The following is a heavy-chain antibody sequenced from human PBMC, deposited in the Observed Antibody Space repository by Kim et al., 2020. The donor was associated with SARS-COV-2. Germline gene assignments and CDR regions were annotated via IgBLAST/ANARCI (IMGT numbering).Heavy chain of an antibody. D-gene: IGHD3-22*01. CDR2: IDWDDDK. CDR1: GFSLSTSGMC. V-gene: IGHV2-70*01. J-gene: IGHJ6*02. CDR3: ARIPPPYYDSSGYYYYYYGMDV. Sequence: SGPTLVKPTQTLTLTCTFSGFSLSTSGMCVSWIRQPPGKALEWLALIDWDDDKYYSTSLKTRITISKDTSKNQVVLTMTNMDPVDTATYYCARIPPPYYDSSGYYYYYYGMDVWGQGTTVTVSS.